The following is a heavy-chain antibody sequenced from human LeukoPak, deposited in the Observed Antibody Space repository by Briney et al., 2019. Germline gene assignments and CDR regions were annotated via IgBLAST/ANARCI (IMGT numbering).Heavy chain of an antibody. V-gene: IGHV3-23*01. CDR1: GFTFSTNA. CDR3: AKWLVGRYFQH. D-gene: IGHD6-19*01. J-gene: IGHJ1*01. Sequence: GGSLRLSCAASGFTFSTNAMTWGRQAPGKGLEWVSGISGNSDNTYYADSVKGRFTISRDNSKNTLYLQMNSLRAEDTAVYYCAKWLVGRYFQHWGQGTLVTVSS. CDR2: ISGNSDNT.